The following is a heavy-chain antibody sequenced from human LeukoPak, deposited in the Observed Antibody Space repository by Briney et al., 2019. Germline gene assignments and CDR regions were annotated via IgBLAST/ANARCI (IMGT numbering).Heavy chain of an antibody. CDR2: IYYSGST. CDR3: ARVDSSGYLGY. D-gene: IGHD3-22*01. Sequence: SETLSLTCTVSGGSISSYYWSWIRQPPGKGLEWIGYIYYSGSTNYNSSFKSRVTISIDTSKNQFSLRLSSVTAADTAVYYCARVDSSGYLGYWGQGTLVTVSS. V-gene: IGHV4-59*01. CDR1: GGSISSYY. J-gene: IGHJ4*02.